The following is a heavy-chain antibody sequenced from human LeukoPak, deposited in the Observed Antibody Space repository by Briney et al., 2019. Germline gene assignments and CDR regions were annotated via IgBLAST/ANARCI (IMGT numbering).Heavy chain of an antibody. CDR2: IYYSGST. J-gene: IGHJ6*03. Sequence: SETLALTWTGSGGSISSSSYYWGWIRQPPGKGLEWIGSIYYSGSTYYNPSLRSRVTISVDTSKNQFPLKLSSVTAADTAVYYCAATTLPLYYYYMDVWGKGTTVTVSS. D-gene: IGHD1-26*01. CDR3: AATTLPLYYYYMDV. CDR1: GGSISSSSYY. V-gene: IGHV4-39*06.